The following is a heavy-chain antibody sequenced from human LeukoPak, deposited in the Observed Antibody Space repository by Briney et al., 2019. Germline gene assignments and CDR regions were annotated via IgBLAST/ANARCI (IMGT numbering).Heavy chain of an antibody. Sequence: NPSQTLSLTCAVSSGSITSGSFCWNWIRQPAGKGLEWIGRVYTSGSTNYNPSLKSRVTISLDTSKNQFSLKLSSVTAADTAVYFCAREDRHGLSRVVGFDPWGQGTLVTVSS. CDR1: SGSITSGSFC. CDR3: AREDRHGLSRVVGFDP. J-gene: IGHJ5*02. D-gene: IGHD3-3*01. CDR2: VYTSGST. V-gene: IGHV4-61*02.